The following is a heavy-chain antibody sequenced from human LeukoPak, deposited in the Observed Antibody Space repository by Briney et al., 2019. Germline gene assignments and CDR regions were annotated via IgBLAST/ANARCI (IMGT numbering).Heavy chain of an antibody. J-gene: IGHJ5*02. V-gene: IGHV4-59*01. CDR2: IYYSGNS. D-gene: IGHD3-22*01. Sequence: TSETLSLTCTVSGGSISTYYWSWIRQPPGKGLEWIGYIYYSGNSNYNPSLKSRVTILVDTSKNQFSLKLSSVTAADTAVYYCAGLGASGNGYLSWFDPWGQGTLVTVSS. CDR3: AGLGASGNGYLSWFDP. CDR1: GGSISTYY.